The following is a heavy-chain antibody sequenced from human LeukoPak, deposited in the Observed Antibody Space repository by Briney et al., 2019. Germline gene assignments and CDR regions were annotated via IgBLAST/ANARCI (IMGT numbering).Heavy chain of an antibody. CDR2: ISGSGGDT. D-gene: IGHD2-21*01. J-gene: IGHJ4*02. V-gene: IGHV3-23*01. CDR3: AKGAAGTLVGHYFDS. Sequence: GGSLRFSCAASGFTFSSYAMSWVRQAPGKGLEWVLSISGSGGDTHYADSVKGRFSISRDNSKNTLYVQMNSLGAEDTAVYYCAKGAAGTLVGHYFDSWGQGTLVTVSS. CDR1: GFTFSSYA.